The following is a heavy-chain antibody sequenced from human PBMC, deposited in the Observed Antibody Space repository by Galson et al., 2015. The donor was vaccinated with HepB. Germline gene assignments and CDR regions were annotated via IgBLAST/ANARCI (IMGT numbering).Heavy chain of an antibody. CDR1: GGSFSGYY. V-gene: IGHV4-34*01. D-gene: IGHD2-15*01. CDR2: INHSGST. J-gene: IGHJ6*03. Sequence: ETLSLTCAVYGGSFSGYYWSWIRQPPGKGLEWIGEINHSGSTNYNPSLKSRVTISVDTSKNQFSLKLSSVTAADTAVYYCARVRRRDIVVVVAAAYKYMDVWGKGTTVTVSS. CDR3: ARVRRRDIVVVVAAAYKYMDV.